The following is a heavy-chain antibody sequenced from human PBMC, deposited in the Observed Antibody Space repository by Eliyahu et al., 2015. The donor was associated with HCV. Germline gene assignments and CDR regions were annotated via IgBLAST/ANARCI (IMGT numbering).Heavy chain of an antibody. CDR3: ARGGGGDGYNDYYYYGMDV. V-gene: IGHV1-69*01. D-gene: IGHD5-24*01. CDR1: GGTFSSYA. CDR2: IIPIFGTA. Sequence: EVKKPGSSVKVSCKASGGTFSSYAISWVRQAPGQGLEWMGGIIPIFGTANYAQKFQGRVTINGEETTSTAYQELSSLRSEDTAVYYCARGGGGDGYNDYYYYGMDVWGQGTTVTVSS. J-gene: IGHJ6*02.